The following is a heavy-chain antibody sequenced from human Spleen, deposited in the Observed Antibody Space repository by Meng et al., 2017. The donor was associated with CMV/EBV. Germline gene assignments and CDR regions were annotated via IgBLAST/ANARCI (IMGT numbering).Heavy chain of an antibody. Sequence: GESLKISCAASGFNFGDSDMSWVRQVPGKGLEWVAGIFWNAGRIGYAESVKGRFTISRDNGKNSLYLQMNSLRAEDTAIYYCARDRGITNYFDFWGQGTLVTVSS. CDR1: GFNFGDSD. CDR3: ARDRGITNYFDF. J-gene: IGHJ4*02. D-gene: IGHD3-10*01. CDR2: IFWNAGRI. V-gene: IGHV3-20*04.